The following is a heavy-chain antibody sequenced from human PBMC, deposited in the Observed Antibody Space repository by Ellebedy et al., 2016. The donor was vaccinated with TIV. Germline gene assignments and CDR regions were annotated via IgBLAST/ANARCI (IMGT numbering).Heavy chain of an antibody. CDR2: INHSEST. CDR1: GGSSRGYY. CDR3: ARGYCSSISCFDY. J-gene: IGHJ4*02. V-gene: IGHV4-34*01. D-gene: IGHD2-2*01. Sequence: SQTLSLTXXVYGGSSRGYYWSWIRQPPGKGLEWIGEINHSESTNYNPSLKSRVTISVDKSKNHFSLKLSSVTAADTAVYYCARGYCSSISCFDYWGQGTLVTVSS.